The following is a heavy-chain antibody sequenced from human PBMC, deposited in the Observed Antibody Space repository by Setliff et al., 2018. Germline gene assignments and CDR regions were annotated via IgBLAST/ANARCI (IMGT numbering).Heavy chain of an antibody. CDR3: ASPDPGSDGFHI. CDR1: GYSYSNFW. V-gene: IGHV5-51*01. J-gene: IGHJ3*02. Sequence: GESLKISCKGSGYSYSNFWIGWVRQMPGKGLEWMGIIYPVDSDATYSPSFQGQVTISADKSITTAYLQWSSLRASDTAMYYCASPDPGSDGFHIWGQGTVVTVSS. D-gene: IGHD3-10*01. CDR2: IYPVDSDA.